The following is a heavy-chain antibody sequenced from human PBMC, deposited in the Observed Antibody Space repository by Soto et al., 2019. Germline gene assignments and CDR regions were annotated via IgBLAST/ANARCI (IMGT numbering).Heavy chain of an antibody. CDR3: GKDWKGWIAVAGTLGHWFDS. J-gene: IGHJ5*01. V-gene: IGHV3-30*18. CDR1: GFTFSSYG. CDR2: ISYDGSNK. Sequence: GGSLRLSCAASGFTFSSYGMHWVRQAPGKGLEWVAVISYDGSNKYYADSVKGRFTISRDNSKNTLYLQMNSLRAEDTAVYYCGKDWKGWIAVAGTLGHWFDSCGQGTLVTVSS. D-gene: IGHD6-19*01.